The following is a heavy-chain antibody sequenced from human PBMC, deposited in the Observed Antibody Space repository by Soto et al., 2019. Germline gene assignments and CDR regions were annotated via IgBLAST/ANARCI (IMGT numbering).Heavy chain of an antibody. V-gene: IGHV1-3*01. CDR1: GYTFTSYA. CDR3: ARVIGGLYYFDY. Sequence: GASVKVSCKASGYTFTSYAMQWVRQAPGQRLEWMGWINAGNGNTKYSQKFQGRVTITRDTSASTAYMELSSLRSEDTAVYYCARVIGGLYYFDYWGQGTLVTVSS. J-gene: IGHJ4*02. CDR2: INAGNGNT. D-gene: IGHD3-16*01.